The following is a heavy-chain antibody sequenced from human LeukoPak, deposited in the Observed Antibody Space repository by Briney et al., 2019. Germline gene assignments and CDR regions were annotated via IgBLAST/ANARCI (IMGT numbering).Heavy chain of an antibody. CDR2: ISSSSRYI. J-gene: IGHJ5*02. CDR3: ARDRIAVAGTWWFDP. Sequence: PGGSLRLSCAASGFTFSTYSMNWVRQAPGKGLDWVSSISSSSRYIYYADSVKGRFTISRDNAKNSLYLQMNSLRAEDTAVYYCARDRIAVAGTWWFDPWGQGTLVTVSS. D-gene: IGHD6-19*01. CDR1: GFTFSTYS. V-gene: IGHV3-21*01.